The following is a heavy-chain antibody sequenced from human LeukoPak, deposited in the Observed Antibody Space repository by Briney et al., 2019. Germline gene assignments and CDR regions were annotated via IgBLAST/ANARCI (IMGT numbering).Heavy chain of an antibody. V-gene: IGHV4-34*01. CDR2: INHRRST. D-gene: IGHD3-3*01. CDR3: ARLWDYDFWSGYGMDV. Sequence: SETLSLTCAVYGGSFSGYYWSWIRQPPGKGLEWIGEINHRRSTNYNPSLKSRVTMSVDTSKNQFSLNLSSVTAADTAVYYCARLWDYDFWSGYGMDVWGKGTTVTVSS. J-gene: IGHJ6*04. CDR1: GGSFSGYY.